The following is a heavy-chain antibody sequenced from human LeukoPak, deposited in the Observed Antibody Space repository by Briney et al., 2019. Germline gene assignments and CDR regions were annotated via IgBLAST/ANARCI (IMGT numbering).Heavy chain of an antibody. CDR3: ARGIYDPHFDY. D-gene: IGHD3-3*01. Sequence: PGGSLRLSCAASGFTFSSYEMNWVRQAPGKGLEWVSYISSSGSTIYYADSVKGRFTISRDNAKNSLYLQMNSLRAEDTAVYYCARGIYDPHFDYWGQGTLVTVSS. CDR2: ISSSGSTI. J-gene: IGHJ4*02. CDR1: GFTFSSYE. V-gene: IGHV3-48*03.